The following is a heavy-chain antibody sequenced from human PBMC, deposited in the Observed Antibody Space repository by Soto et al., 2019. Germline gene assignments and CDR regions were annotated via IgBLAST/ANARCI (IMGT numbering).Heavy chain of an antibody. J-gene: IGHJ5*02. V-gene: IGHV1-2*04. Sequence: ASVKVSCKASGYIFTGYYMHWVRQAPGQGLEWMGWINPNSGGTNYAQKFQGWVTMTRDTSISTAYMELSRLRSDDTAVYYCARDASIAAARARFDPWGQGTLVTVSS. D-gene: IGHD6-13*01. CDR3: ARDASIAAARARFDP. CDR2: INPNSGGT. CDR1: GYIFTGYY.